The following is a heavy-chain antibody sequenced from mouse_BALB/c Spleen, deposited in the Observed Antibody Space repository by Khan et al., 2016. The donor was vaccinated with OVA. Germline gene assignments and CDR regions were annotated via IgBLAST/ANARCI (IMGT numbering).Heavy chain of an antibody. Sequence: EVELVESGGGLVQPGGSLRLSCTTSEFTFTDYYMSWVRQPPGEALEWLGFIRNKANGYTTEYSASVKGRFTISRNNSQSILFLKMNTLRAEDSATYYCARYEGSLALDYWGQGTSVTVPS. CDR3: ARYEGSLALDY. J-gene: IGHJ4*01. CDR1: EFTFTDYY. CDR2: IRNKANGYTT. V-gene: IGHV7-3*02.